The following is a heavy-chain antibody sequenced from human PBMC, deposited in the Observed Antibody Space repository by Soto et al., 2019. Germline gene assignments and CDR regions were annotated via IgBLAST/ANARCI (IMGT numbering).Heavy chain of an antibody. Sequence: EVQLVESGGGLIQPGGSLRLSCAASGFTVSSTYMSWVRQAPGKGLEWVSVIYSGGSTFYADSVKGRFTISRDNSKNTLYLHMNSLRAEYTAVYYCAKMYSGSSPLQYWGQVTLVTVSS. CDR1: GFTVSSTY. CDR3: AKMYSGSSPLQY. CDR2: IYSGGST. D-gene: IGHD1-26*01. J-gene: IGHJ4*02. V-gene: IGHV3-53*01.